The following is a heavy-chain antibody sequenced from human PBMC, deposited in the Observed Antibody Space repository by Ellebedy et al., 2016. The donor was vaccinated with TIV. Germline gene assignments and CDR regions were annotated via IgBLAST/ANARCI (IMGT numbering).Heavy chain of an antibody. CDR3: ARRGSGWLGWFDT. CDR2: IEKRGNEI. Sequence: GESLKISCAASGFTSYDYWMTWVRQAPGKVLEWVANIEKRGNEIYYADSVKGRFTISRDNAIDSLFLQTNALRPEYTAVYYCARRGSGWLGWFDTWGRGTLVTVSS. J-gene: IGHJ5*01. CDR1: GFTSYDYW. V-gene: IGHV3-7*03. D-gene: IGHD6-19*01.